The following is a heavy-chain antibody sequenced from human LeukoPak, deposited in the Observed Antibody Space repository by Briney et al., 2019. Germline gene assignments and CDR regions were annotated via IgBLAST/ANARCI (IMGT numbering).Heavy chain of an antibody. J-gene: IGHJ3*02. Sequence: ASVKVSCMSSGYTFTSYYMHWVRQPAGQGLEWMGIINPSGCSTSYAQRFQGRVTMTRDMSTSTVYKELSSLRSEDTAVYFCARSGPFYYGGAFDIWGQGTMVTVSS. CDR1: GYTFTSYY. CDR3: ARSGPFYYGGAFDI. CDR2: INPSGCST. D-gene: IGHD3-10*01. V-gene: IGHV1-46*01.